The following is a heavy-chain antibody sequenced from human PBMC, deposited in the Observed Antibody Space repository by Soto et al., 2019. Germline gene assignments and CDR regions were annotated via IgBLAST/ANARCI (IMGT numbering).Heavy chain of an antibody. CDR3: ARDESPGRDLWSGL. J-gene: IGHJ4*02. V-gene: IGHV1-18*01. CDR1: GYTFTSHG. D-gene: IGHD3-3*01. CDR2: ISAYNGNT. Sequence: GASVKVSCKASGYTFTSHGISWVRQAPGQGLEWMGWISAYNGNTNYAQKLQGRVTMTTDTSTSTAYMELRSLRSDDTAVYYCARDESPGRDLWSGLWGQGTLVTVSS.